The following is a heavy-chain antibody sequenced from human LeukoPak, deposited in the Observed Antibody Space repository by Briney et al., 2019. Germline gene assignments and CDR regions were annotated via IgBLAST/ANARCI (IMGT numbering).Heavy chain of an antibody. V-gene: IGHV3-23*01. CDR3: ANTRQGY. J-gene: IGHJ4*02. CDR2: VNAGGTTT. D-gene: IGHD1-1*01. CDR1: GFTFTNHG. Sequence: HPGGSLRLSCAASGFTFTNHGMSWVRQTPGKGLEWVSTVNAGGTTTYYADFAKGRFTISRDNSKNTVYLQMNSLRVEDAAIYYCANTRQGYWGQGTLVTVSS.